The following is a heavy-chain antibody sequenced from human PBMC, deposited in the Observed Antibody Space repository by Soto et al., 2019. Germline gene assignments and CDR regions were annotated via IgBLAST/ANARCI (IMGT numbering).Heavy chain of an antibody. V-gene: IGHV3-9*01. CDR3: AKDSPYSSSWSRAFDI. J-gene: IGHJ3*02. Sequence: GGSLRLSCAASGFTFGDYAMHWVRQAPGKGLEWVSGITWNSNTIGYVDSVKGRFTISRDNAKNSLYLQMNSLRAEDTALYHCAKDSPYSSSWSRAFDIWGQGTMVTVS. CDR2: ITWNSNTI. D-gene: IGHD6-13*01. CDR1: GFTFGDYA.